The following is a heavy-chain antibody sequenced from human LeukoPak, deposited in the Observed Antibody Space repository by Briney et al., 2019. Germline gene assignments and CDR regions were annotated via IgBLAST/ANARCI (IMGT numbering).Heavy chain of an antibody. CDR3: ARGRPSSGWPGYYFDY. Sequence: GGSLGLSCAASGFTFSDYYMSWIRQAPGKGLEWVSYISRSGSTIYYADSVKGRFTISRDNAKNSLYLQMNSLRAGDTAVYYCARGRPSSGWPGYYFDYWGQGTLVTVSS. D-gene: IGHD6-19*01. CDR1: GFTFSDYY. V-gene: IGHV3-11*01. J-gene: IGHJ4*02. CDR2: ISRSGSTI.